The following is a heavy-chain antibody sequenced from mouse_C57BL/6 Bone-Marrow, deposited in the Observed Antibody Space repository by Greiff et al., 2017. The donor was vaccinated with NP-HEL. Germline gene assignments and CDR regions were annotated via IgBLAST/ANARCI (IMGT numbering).Heavy chain of an antibody. J-gene: IGHJ1*03. V-gene: IGHV1-69*01. CDR2: IDPSDSYT. CDR3: ARRARYWYFDV. CDR1: GYTFTSYW. Sequence: VQLQQPGAELVMPGASVKLSCKASGYTFTSYWMHWVKQRPGQGLEWIGEIDPSDSYTNYNQKFKGKSTLTVDKSSTTAYMQLSSLTSEASAVYYCARRARYWYFDVWGTGTTVTVSS.